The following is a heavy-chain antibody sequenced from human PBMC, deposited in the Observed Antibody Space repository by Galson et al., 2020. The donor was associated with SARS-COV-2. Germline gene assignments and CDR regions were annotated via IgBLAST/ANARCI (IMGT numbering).Heavy chain of an antibody. CDR1: GYSFTSYW. Sequence: GESLKISCKGSGYSFTSYWIGWVRQMPGKGLEWMGIIYPGDSDTRYSPSFQGQVTISADKSISTAYLQWSSLKASDTAMYYCARQDQPPYGDISHYYYYGMDVWGQGTTVTVSS. V-gene: IGHV5-51*01. D-gene: IGHD4-17*01. J-gene: IGHJ6*02. CDR3: ARQDQPPYGDISHYYYYGMDV. CDR2: IYPGDSDT.